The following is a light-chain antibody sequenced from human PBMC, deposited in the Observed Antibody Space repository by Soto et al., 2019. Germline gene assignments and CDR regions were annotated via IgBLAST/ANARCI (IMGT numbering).Light chain of an antibody. CDR2: GAS. V-gene: IGKV1-27*01. CDR3: QKYNKDSPAT. J-gene: IGKJ1*01. CDR1: QDIAHF. Sequence: DIQLTQSPSSLSAFVGDRVTFTCRASQDIAHFLAWYQQRPGEVPRLLIYGASTLQSGVPSRFRGSGFGTDFTLTITSLQPEDVATYYCQKYNKDSPATFGPGTKVEIK.